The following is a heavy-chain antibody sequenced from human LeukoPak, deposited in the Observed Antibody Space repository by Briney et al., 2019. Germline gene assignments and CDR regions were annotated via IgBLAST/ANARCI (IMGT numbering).Heavy chain of an antibody. Sequence: GGSLRLSCAASGFTFSSYAMSWVRQAPGKGLGWVSAISGSGGSTYYADSVKGRFTISRDNSKNTLYLQMNSLRAEDTAVYYCAKDGPYGSGSYPLGYWGQGTLVTVSS. CDR2: ISGSGGST. CDR3: AKDGPYGSGSYPLGY. V-gene: IGHV3-23*01. CDR1: GFTFSSYA. D-gene: IGHD3-10*01. J-gene: IGHJ4*02.